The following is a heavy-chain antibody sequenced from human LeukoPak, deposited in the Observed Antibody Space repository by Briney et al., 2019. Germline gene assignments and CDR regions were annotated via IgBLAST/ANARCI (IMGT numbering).Heavy chain of an antibody. CDR1: GFTFSDYY. V-gene: IGHV3-11*04. Sequence: GGSLRLSCAASGFTFSDYYMSWIRQAPGKGLEWVSYISSSGSTIYYADTVKGRFTISRDNAKNSLYLQMNSLRAEDTAVYYCARSRDDYGDYEFDYWGQGTLVTVSS. CDR3: ARSRDDYGDYEFDY. D-gene: IGHD4-17*01. CDR2: ISSSGSTI. J-gene: IGHJ4*02.